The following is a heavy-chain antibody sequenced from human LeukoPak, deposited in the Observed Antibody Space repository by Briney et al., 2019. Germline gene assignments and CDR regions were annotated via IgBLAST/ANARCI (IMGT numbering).Heavy chain of an antibody. CDR2: IYYSGST. V-gene: IGHV4-4*02. Sequence: KPSGTLSLTCGVSGGSISNTNWWTWVRQPPGKGLEWIGSIYYSGSTYYNPSLKSRVTISVDTSKNQFSLKLSSVTAADTAVYYCARGDCSGGSCYSWHQKNWFDPWGQGTLVTVSS. J-gene: IGHJ5*02. D-gene: IGHD2-15*01. CDR3: ARGDCSGGSCYSWHQKNWFDP. CDR1: GGSISNTNW.